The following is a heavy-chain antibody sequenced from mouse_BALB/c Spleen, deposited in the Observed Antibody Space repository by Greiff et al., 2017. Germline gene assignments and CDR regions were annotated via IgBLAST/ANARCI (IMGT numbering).Heavy chain of an antibody. CDR3: ARGGLYYDYDWFAY. D-gene: IGHD2-4*01. CDR2: ISSGGST. Sequence: DVMLVESGGGLVKPGGSLKLSCAASGFTFSSYAMSWVRQTPEKRLEWVASISSGGSTYYPDSVKGRFTISRDNARNILYLQMSSLRSEDTAMYYCARGGLYYDYDWFAYWGQGTLVTVSA. CDR1: GFTFSSYA. J-gene: IGHJ3*01. V-gene: IGHV5-6-5*01.